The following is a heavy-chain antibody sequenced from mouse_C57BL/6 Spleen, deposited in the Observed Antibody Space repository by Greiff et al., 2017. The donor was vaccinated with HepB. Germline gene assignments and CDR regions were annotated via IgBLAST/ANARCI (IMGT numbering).Heavy chain of an antibody. V-gene: IGHV5-17*01. J-gene: IGHJ4*01. CDR1: GFTFSDYG. CDR2: ISSGSSTI. CDR3: ARRYYGSRESAMDY. Sequence: EVMLVESGGGLVKPGGSLKLSCAASGFTFSDYGMHWVRQAPEKGLEWVAYISSGSSTIYYADTVKGRFTISRDNAKNTLFLQMTSLRSEDTAMYYCARRYYGSRESAMDYWGQGTSVTVSS. D-gene: IGHD1-1*01.